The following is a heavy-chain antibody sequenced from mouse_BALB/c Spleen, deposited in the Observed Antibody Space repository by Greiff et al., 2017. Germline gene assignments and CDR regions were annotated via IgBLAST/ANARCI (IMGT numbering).Heavy chain of an antibody. CDR3: ARGPRYGDAMDY. J-gene: IGHJ4*01. D-gene: IGHD2-14*01. Sequence: EVKLMESGGGLVKPGGSLKLSCAASGFTFSSYAMSWVRQTPEKRLEWVASISSGGSTYYPDSVKGRFTISRDNARNILYLQMSSLRSEDTAMYYCARGPRYGDAMDYWGQGTSVTVSS. CDR2: ISSGGST. CDR1: GFTFSSYA. V-gene: IGHV5-6-5*01.